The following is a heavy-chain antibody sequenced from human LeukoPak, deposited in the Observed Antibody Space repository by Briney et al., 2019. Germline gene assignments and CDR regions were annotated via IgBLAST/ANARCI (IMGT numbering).Heavy chain of an antibody. Sequence: GGSLRLSCAASGFTFSSYSMNWVRQAPGKGLEWVSSISSSSSCIYYADSVKGRFTISRDNAKNSLYLQMNSLRAEDTAVYYCARERISSGWYRIRTFDYWGQGTLVTVSS. J-gene: IGHJ4*02. CDR1: GFTFSSYS. D-gene: IGHD6-19*01. V-gene: IGHV3-21*01. CDR2: ISSSSSCI. CDR3: ARERISSGWYRIRTFDY.